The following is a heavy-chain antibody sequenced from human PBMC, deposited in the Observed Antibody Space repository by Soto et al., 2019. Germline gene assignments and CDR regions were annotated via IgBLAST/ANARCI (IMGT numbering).Heavy chain of an antibody. CDR1: GAPITWGDYS. CDR2: IFHGGST. CDR3: ARGRVVVPAAVMFNCLDP. Sequence: SETLSLTCATSGAPITWGDYSWNWIRQPPGKGLEWIGYIFHGGSTYYNPSLRSRVTISVDRSRTQFSLKMSSVTAADTAVYYCARGRVVVPAAVMFNCLDPWGQGALVTVSS. D-gene: IGHD2-2*01. V-gene: IGHV4-30-2*01. J-gene: IGHJ5*02.